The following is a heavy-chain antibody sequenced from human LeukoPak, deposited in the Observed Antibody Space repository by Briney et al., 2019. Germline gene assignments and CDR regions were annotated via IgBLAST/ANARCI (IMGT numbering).Heavy chain of an antibody. CDR1: GYTFTSYY. J-gene: IGHJ4*02. CDR3: ARELAQYSSSWYSDY. V-gene: IGHV1-46*01. CDR2: INPSGGST. D-gene: IGHD6-13*01. Sequence: ASVKVSCKSSGYTFTSYYTHWVRQAPGQGLEWMGIINPSGGSTSYAQKFQGRVTMTRDTSTSTVYMELSSLRSEDTAVYYCARELAQYSSSWYSDYWGQGTLVTVSS.